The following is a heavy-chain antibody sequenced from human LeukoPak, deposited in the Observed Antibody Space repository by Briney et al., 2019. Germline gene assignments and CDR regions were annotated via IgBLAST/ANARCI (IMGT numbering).Heavy chain of an antibody. Sequence: ASVKVSCKASGYTFTGYYMHWVRQAPGQGLEWMGWINPNSGGTNYAQKFQGRVTMTRDTYFSTAYMELSRLRSDDTAVYYCARDHRITMIVVVSDAFDIWGQGTMVTVSS. CDR3: ARDHRITMIVVVSDAFDI. V-gene: IGHV1-2*02. D-gene: IGHD3-22*01. CDR1: GYTFTGYY. CDR2: INPNSGGT. J-gene: IGHJ3*02.